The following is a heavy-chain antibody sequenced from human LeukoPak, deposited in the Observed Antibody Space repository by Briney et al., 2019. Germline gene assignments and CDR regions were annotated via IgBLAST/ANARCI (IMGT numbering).Heavy chain of an antibody. Sequence: PGGSLRLSCAASGFTFSSYSMNWVRQAPGKGLEWVSSISSSSSYIYYADSVNGRFTISRDNAKNSLYLQMNSLRAEDTAVYYCAREAIWYDILRQPPNYYYYYMDVWGKGTTVTVSS. D-gene: IGHD3-9*01. J-gene: IGHJ6*03. CDR1: GFTFSSYS. V-gene: IGHV3-21*01. CDR2: ISSSSSYI. CDR3: AREAIWYDILRQPPNYYYYYMDV.